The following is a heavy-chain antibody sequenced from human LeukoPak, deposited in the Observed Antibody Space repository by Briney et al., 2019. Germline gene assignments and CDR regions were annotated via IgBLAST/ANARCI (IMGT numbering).Heavy chain of an antibody. CDR2: ISSSSSYI. D-gene: IGHD3-22*01. CDR3: ARVPYYYDSSGYLWGYYLDY. J-gene: IGHJ4*02. V-gene: IGHV3-21*01. Sequence: GGSLRLSCAASGFTFSSYSMNWVRQAPGKGLEWVSSISSSSSYIYYADPVKGRFTISRDNAKNSLYLQMNSLRAEDTAVYYCARVPYYYDSSGYLWGYYLDYWGQGTLVTVSS. CDR1: GFTFSSYS.